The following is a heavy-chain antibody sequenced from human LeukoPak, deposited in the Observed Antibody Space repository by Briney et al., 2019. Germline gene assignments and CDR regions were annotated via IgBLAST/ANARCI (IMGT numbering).Heavy chain of an antibody. V-gene: IGHV5-51*01. D-gene: IGHD5-24*01. J-gene: IGHJ4*02. Sequence: GESLKISCKGTGDSFNTHWIAWVRQMPGRGLELMGVIYPEDSDTRYTPSFQGRVTISADKTINTAYLQWTSLKASDNAMYFCAGHRDGYNRDWGQATLVIVSS. CDR1: GDSFNTHW. CDR2: IYPEDSDT. CDR3: AGHRDGYNRD.